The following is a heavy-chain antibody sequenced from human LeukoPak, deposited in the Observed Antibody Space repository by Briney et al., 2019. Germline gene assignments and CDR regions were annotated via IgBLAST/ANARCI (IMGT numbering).Heavy chain of an antibody. D-gene: IGHD6-19*01. CDR1: GFTFSDYN. CDR3: ARDPSSGWYLKGWFDP. J-gene: IGHJ5*02. Sequence: GGSLRLSCAASGFTFSDYNMRWIRQAPGKGLEWVSSISSSSNYIYYADSVKGRFTISRDNAKNSLYLQMNSLRAEDTAVYYCARDPSSGWYLKGWFDPWGQGTLVTVSS. CDR2: ISSSSNYI. V-gene: IGHV3-21*01.